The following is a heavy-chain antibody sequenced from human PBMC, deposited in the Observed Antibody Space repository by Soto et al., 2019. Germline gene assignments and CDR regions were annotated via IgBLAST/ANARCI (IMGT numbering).Heavy chain of an antibody. CDR1: GFTFSSYG. CDR2: ISYDGSNK. J-gene: IGHJ4*02. Sequence: HPGGSLRLSCAASGFTFSSYGMHWVRQAPGKGLEWVAVISYDGSNKYYADSVKGRFTISRDNSKNTLYLQMNSLRAEDTAVYYCAKADRVRIQLWPIDYWGQGTLVTVSS. D-gene: IGHD5-18*01. CDR3: AKADRVRIQLWPIDY. V-gene: IGHV3-30*18.